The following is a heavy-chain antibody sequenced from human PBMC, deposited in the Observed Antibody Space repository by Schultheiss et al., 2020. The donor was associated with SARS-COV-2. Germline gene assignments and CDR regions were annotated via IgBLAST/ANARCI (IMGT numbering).Heavy chain of an antibody. CDR3: ARNWDRSISPL. CDR1: GGSISSGSYY. Sequence: SETLSLTCTVSGGSISSGSYYWSWIRQPPGKGLEWIGEINHSGSTNYNPSLKSRVTISLDTSKNQFSLKLRSVTAADTAVYYCARNWDRSISPLWGQGTLVTVSS. V-gene: IGHV4-39*07. CDR2: INHSGST. J-gene: IGHJ4*02. D-gene: IGHD7-27*01.